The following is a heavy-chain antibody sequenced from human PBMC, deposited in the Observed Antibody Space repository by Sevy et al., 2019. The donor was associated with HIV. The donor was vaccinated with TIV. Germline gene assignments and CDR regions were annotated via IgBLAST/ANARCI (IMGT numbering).Heavy chain of an antibody. CDR1: GGSITSKNYF. CDR3: AGHSFKHGYRPHYFDY. V-gene: IGHV4-39*01. D-gene: IGHD5-18*01. CDR2: IYHSGST. J-gene: IGHJ4*02. Sequence: SETLSLTCSVSGGSITSKNYFWAWIRQSPGKGLEWIGSIYHSGSTYHGPSLQSRAGKSVDTSRRHYSLKLSYVPATDTAVYYWAGHSFKHGYRPHYFDYWSQGTLVTVSS.